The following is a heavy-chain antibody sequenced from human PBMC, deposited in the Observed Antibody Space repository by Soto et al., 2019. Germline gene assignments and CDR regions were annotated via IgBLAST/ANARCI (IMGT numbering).Heavy chain of an antibody. CDR3: AKSQSPMVRGVIEAFDY. J-gene: IGHJ4*02. V-gene: IGHV3-23*01. D-gene: IGHD3-10*01. CDR1: AFTFSSYA. Sequence: GGSLRLSCAASAFTFSSYAMSWVRQAPGKGLEWVSAVSGSGDSTYYADSVKGRFTISRDNSKNTLYLQMNSLRAEDTALYYCAKSQSPMVRGVIEAFDYWGQGTLVTVSS. CDR2: VSGSGDST.